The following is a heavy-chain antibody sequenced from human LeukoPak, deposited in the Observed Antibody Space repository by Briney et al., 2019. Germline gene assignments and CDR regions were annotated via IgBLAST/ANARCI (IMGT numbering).Heavy chain of an antibody. CDR1: GFTFSSYG. CDR2: IWYDGSNK. J-gene: IGHJ4*02. CDR3: ARVSGTFGELY. V-gene: IGHV3-33*01. D-gene: IGHD3-10*01. Sequence: GGSLRLSCAASGFTFSSYGMHWVRQAPGKGLEWVAFIWYDGSNKYYADSVKGRFTTSRDNSKNTLYLQMNSLRAEDTAVYYCARVSGTFGELYWGQGTLVTVSS.